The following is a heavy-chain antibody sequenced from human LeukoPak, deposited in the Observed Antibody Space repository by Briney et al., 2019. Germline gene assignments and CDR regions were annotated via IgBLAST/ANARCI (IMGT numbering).Heavy chain of an antibody. Sequence: SETLSLTCTVSGGSISSYYWSWIRQPPGKRLEWIGYIYYSGSTDYNPSLKSRVAISVDTSKNQFSLKLSSVIAADTAVYYCARCRDGYIWWDNWGQGTLVTVSS. CDR2: IYYSGST. CDR1: GGSISSYY. CDR3: ARCRDGYIWWDN. D-gene: IGHD5-24*01. J-gene: IGHJ4*02. V-gene: IGHV4-59*01.